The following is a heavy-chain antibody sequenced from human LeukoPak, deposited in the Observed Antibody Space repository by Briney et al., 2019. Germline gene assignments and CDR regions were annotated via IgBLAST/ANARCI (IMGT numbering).Heavy chain of an antibody. CDR3: ARDGESSGYNY. Sequence: GASVKVSCKASGYTFTGYYMHWVRQAPGQGLEWMGRIIPIFGTANYAQKFQGRVTITTDESTSTAYMELSSLRSEDTAVYYCARDGESSGYNYWGQGTLVTVSS. CDR1: GYTFTGYY. D-gene: IGHD3-22*01. J-gene: IGHJ4*02. V-gene: IGHV1-69*05. CDR2: IIPIFGTA.